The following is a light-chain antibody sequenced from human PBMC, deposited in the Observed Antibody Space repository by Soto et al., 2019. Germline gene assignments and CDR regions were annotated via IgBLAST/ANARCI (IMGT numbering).Light chain of an antibody. CDR3: QLYGSSPRYT. J-gene: IGKJ2*01. CDR2: GAS. V-gene: IGKV3-20*01. Sequence: EIVLTQSPGTLSLSPGERATLSCRASQSVSGSYLAWYQQKPGQAPRLLIYGASSRATGIPDRFSGSGSGTDFTLTISRLEPEDFAVYYCQLYGSSPRYTFGQGTKLEIK. CDR1: QSVSGSY.